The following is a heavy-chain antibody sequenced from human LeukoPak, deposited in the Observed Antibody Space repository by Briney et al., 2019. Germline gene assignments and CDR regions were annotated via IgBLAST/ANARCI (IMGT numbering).Heavy chain of an antibody. CDR1: GFTFSDYS. J-gene: IGHJ4*02. CDR2: IGIDSGNT. Sequence: GGSLRLSCAASGFTFSDYSMNWVRQAPGKGLEWISYIGIDSGNTNYADSVKGRFTISRDNAKNTLYLQMSSLRVEDTAVYYCASASSHRTAAGGDYWGQGTLVTVSS. CDR3: ASASSHRTAAGGDY. V-gene: IGHV3-48*04. D-gene: IGHD6-13*01.